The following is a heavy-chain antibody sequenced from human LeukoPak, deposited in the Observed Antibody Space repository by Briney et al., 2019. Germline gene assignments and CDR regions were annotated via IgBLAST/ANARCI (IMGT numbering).Heavy chain of an antibody. CDR3: ARDNYYDGGAFDI. CDR2: ISSSSCYI. J-gene: IGHJ3*02. CDR1: GFTFSSYN. Sequence: GGSLRLSCAASGFTFSSYNMNWVRQAPGKGLEWVSSISSSSCYIYYAYSVKGRFTVSRDNAKDSLYLQMNSLRAEDTAVYYCARDNYYDGGAFDIWGQGTMVTVSS. D-gene: IGHD3-22*01. V-gene: IGHV3-21*01.